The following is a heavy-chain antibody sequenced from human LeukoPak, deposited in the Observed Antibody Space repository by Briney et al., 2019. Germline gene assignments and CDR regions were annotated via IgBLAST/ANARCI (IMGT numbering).Heavy chain of an antibody. D-gene: IGHD3-22*01. V-gene: IGHV4-34*01. CDR3: ARLLPDSSGRNYYYYYGMDV. Sequence: SETLSLTCAVYGGSFSGYYWSWIRQPPGKGLEWIGEINHSGSTNYNPSLKSRVTISVDTSKNQFSLKLSSVTAADTAVYYCARLLPDSSGRNYYYYYGMDVWGQGTTVTV. CDR1: GGSFSGYY. CDR2: INHSGST. J-gene: IGHJ6*02.